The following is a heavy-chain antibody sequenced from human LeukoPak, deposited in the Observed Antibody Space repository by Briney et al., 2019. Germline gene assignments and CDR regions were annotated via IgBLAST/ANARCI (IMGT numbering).Heavy chain of an antibody. CDR1: GFTFSDYY. D-gene: IGHD6-6*01. CDR2: ISSSGSTI. J-gene: IGHJ4*02. Sequence: GGSLRLSCAASGFTFSDYYMSWIRQAPGKGLEWVTYISSSGSTIYYADSVKGRFTISRDNAKNSLYLQMNSLRAEDTAVYYCARGSYSSSLVYFDYWGQGTLVTVSS. V-gene: IGHV3-11*01. CDR3: ARGSYSSSLVYFDY.